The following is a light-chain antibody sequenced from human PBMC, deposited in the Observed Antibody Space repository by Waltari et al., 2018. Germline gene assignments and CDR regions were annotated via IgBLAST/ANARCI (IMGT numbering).Light chain of an antibody. CDR3: LSYTSSITFV. Sequence: QPALTQPASVSGSPGPSITISCTATRNDVGKSTHVCCYHQHPGNAPNLIISGVTAGPSGVSDRFSGSKSGNTASLTISGLQAEDEADYYCLSYTSSITFVFGGGTKLSVL. CDR1: RNDVGKSTH. V-gene: IGLV2-23*02. CDR2: GVT. J-gene: IGLJ2*01.